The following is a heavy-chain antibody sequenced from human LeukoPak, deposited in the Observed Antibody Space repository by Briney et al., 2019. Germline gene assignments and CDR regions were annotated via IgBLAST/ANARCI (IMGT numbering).Heavy chain of an antibody. V-gene: IGHV4-34*01. CDR3: ASVPVYYDILTGYYDTTFDY. Sequence: PSETLSLTCAVYGGSFSGYYWSWIRQPPGEGLEWIGEINHSGSTNYNPSLKSRVTISVDTSKNQFSLKLSSVTAADTAVYYCASVPVYYDILTGYYDTTFDYWGQGTLVTVSS. CDR2: INHSGST. D-gene: IGHD3-9*01. J-gene: IGHJ4*02. CDR1: GGSFSGYY.